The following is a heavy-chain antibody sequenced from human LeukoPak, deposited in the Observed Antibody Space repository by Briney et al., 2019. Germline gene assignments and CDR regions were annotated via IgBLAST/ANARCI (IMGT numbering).Heavy chain of an antibody. V-gene: IGHV3-23*01. CDR1: GFTFSSSA. D-gene: IGHD4-23*01. CDR3: AKPVVYLDAFDI. J-gene: IGHJ3*02. CDR2: ISGSGSTT. Sequence: GALRLSCAASGFTFSSSAMSWVRQAPGKGLEWVSTISGSGSTTYYTDSVKGRLTISRDNSKNTLYLQMNSLRPEDTAVYYCAKPVVYLDAFDIWGLGTLVTVSS.